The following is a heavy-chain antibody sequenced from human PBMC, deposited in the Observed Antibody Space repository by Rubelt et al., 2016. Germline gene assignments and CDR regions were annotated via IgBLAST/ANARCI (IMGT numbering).Heavy chain of an antibody. CDR1: GGSISSSSYY. CDR3: ARRIYRSSHLGFYFDY. Sequence: QLQLQESGPGLVKPSETLSLTCTVSGGSISSSSYYWGWIRQPPGKGLEWIGSIYYSGSTNYNPSLKRRVTISVDTSKNQFSLKLSSVTAADTAVYYCARRIYRSSHLGFYFDYWGQGTLVTVSS. J-gene: IGHJ4*02. D-gene: IGHD6-19*01. V-gene: IGHV4-39*07. CDR2: IYYSGST.